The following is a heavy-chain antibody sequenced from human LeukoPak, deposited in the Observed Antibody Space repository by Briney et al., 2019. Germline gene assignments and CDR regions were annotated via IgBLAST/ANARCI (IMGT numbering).Heavy chain of an antibody. Sequence: GGSLRLSCAASGFTFSSYWMSLVRQAPGKGLEWVANIKRDGSEKYYVDSVKGRFTISRDNAKNSLYLQMNSLRVEDTAVYYCARDLDYDFWSGYYDYWGQGNLVTVSS. CDR1: GFTFSSYW. V-gene: IGHV3-7*01. CDR3: ARDLDYDFWSGYYDY. D-gene: IGHD3-3*01. CDR2: IKRDGSEK. J-gene: IGHJ4*02.